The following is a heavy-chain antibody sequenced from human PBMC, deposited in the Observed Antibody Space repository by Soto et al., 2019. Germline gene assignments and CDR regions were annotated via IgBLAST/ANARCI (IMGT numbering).Heavy chain of an antibody. CDR2: ISGGGGST. V-gene: IGHV3-23*01. CDR1: GFSFSIYA. Sequence: PGGSLRLSCAASGFSFSIYAMNWVRQAPGEGLEWVSGISGGGGSTYHADSVKGRFTISRDNSKNTLYLQMNSLRAEDTAVYYCAKDPTSYDSSAQFDSWGQGTLVTVSS. D-gene: IGHD3-22*01. J-gene: IGHJ4*02. CDR3: AKDPTSYDSSAQFDS.